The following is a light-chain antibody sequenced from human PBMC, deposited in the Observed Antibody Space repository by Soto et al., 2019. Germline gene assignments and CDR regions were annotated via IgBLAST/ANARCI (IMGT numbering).Light chain of an antibody. CDR3: NSDKGSRTYV. V-gene: IGLV2-18*02. CDR1: SSDVGSYNR. CDR2: EVS. J-gene: IGLJ1*01. Sequence: QSALTQPPSVSGSPGQSVAISCTGTSSDVGSYNRVSWYQQPPGAAPKLMIYEVSNRPSGVPDRFSGSRSGNTASLTISGLQAEDEADYYCNSDKGSRTYVFGTGTKVTVL.